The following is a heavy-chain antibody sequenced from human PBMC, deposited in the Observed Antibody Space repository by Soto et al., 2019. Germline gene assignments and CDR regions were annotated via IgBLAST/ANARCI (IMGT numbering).Heavy chain of an antibody. J-gene: IGHJ6*03. CDR1: GGSFSGYY. CDR3: ARGGGAAAGLYYYYYYMDV. Sequence: SETLSLTCAVYGGSFSGYYWSWIRQPPGKGLEWIGEINHSGSTNYNPSLKSRVTISVDTSKNQFSLKLSSVTAADTAVYYCARGGGAAAGLYYYYYYMDVWGKGTTVTSP. D-gene: IGHD6-13*01. CDR2: INHSGST. V-gene: IGHV4-34*01.